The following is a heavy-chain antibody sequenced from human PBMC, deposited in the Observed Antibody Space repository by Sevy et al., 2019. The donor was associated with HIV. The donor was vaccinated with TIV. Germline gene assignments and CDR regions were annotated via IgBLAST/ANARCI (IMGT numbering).Heavy chain of an antibody. CDR1: GFTFSNYD. V-gene: IGHV3-23*01. CDR2: ITGGSTYT. D-gene: IGHD3-10*01. J-gene: IGHJ5*02. CDR3: ATHRGSGTSTWFDP. Sequence: GGSLRLSFAASGFTFSNYDMSWVRQAPGKGLEWVSAITGGSTYTHSLDSVKGRFTISRDNSKNTLYLQMNSLRAEDTAVYYCATHRGSGTSTWFDPWGQGTLVTVSS.